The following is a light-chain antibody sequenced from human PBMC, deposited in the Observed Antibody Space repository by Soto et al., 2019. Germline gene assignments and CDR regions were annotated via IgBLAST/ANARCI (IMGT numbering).Light chain of an antibody. CDR1: ESIYSW. CDR2: KTS. V-gene: IGKV1-5*03. J-gene: IGKJ1*01. Sequence: IQMTQSPSTLSASVGDTVTITCRASESIYSWLAWYKQIPGKAPQLLIYKTSTLQGGVPSRFSGSGSGAEYTLTISSLQPDDLATYFCQEYNTNSRTFGQGTRVENK. CDR3: QEYNTNSRT.